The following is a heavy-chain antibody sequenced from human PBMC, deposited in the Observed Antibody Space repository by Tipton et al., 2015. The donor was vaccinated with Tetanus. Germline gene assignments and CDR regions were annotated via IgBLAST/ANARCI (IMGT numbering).Heavy chain of an antibody. CDR1: GGSISSSSYY. J-gene: IGHJ1*01. V-gene: IGHV4-39*01. D-gene: IGHD3-22*01. CDR3: ASTMIVVSYEGA. CDR2: IYYSGST. Sequence: TLSLTCTVSGGSISSSSYYWGWIRQPPGKGLEWIGSIYYSGSTYYNPSLKSRVTISGDTSKNQFSLKLSSVTAADTAVYYCASTMIVVSYEGAWGQGTLVTVSS.